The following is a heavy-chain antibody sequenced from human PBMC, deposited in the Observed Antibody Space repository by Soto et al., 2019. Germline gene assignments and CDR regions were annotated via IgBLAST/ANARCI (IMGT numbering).Heavy chain of an antibody. D-gene: IGHD6-19*01. Sequence: QVQLVQSGAEVKKPGSSVKVSCKASGGTFSSYAISWVRQAPGQGLEWMGGIIPIFGTANYAQKFQGRVTITADESTSTAYMELSSLRSEDTAVYYCASAVAPGNLYSSLGWFDPWGQGTLVTVSS. J-gene: IGHJ5*02. CDR3: ASAVAPGNLYSSLGWFDP. CDR1: GGTFSSYA. CDR2: IIPIFGTA. V-gene: IGHV1-69*01.